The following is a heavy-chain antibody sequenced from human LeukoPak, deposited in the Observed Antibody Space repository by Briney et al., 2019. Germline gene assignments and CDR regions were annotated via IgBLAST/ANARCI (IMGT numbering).Heavy chain of an antibody. J-gene: IGHJ4*02. CDR3: ARMIVVVTANYFDY. CDR1: GFTFSGYA. D-gene: IGHD2-21*02. CDR2: ISSSGSTI. V-gene: IGHV3-48*03. Sequence: GGSLRLSCAASGFTFSGYAMSWVRQAPGKGLEWVSYISSSGSTIYYADSVKGRFTISRDNAKNSLYLQMNSLRAEDTAVYYCARMIVVVTANYFDYWGQGTLVTVSS.